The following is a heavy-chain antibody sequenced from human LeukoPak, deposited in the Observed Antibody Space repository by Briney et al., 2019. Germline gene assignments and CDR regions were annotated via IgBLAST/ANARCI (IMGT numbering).Heavy chain of an antibody. CDR1: GGTFSSYA. CDR3: ARDNRGYRIDYFDY. CDR2: IIPIFGTA. J-gene: IGHJ4*02. Sequence: SVKVSCKASGGTFSSYAISWVRQAPGQGLEWMGGIIPIFGTANYAQKFQGRVTITADESTSTAYMELSSLRSEDTAVYYCARDNRGYRIDYFDYWGQGTLVTVSS. V-gene: IGHV1-69*13. D-gene: IGHD5-12*01.